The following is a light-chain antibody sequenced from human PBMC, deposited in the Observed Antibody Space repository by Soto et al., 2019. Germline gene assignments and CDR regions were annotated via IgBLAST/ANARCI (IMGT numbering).Light chain of an antibody. CDR1: QSIGRS. CDR3: QQSDKIPYT. J-gene: IGKJ2*01. CDR2: AAS. V-gene: IGKV1-39*01. Sequence: DIQMTQPPSSLSASVGDRVTITCRASQSIGRSLNWYQQKPGKVPKLLIYAASSLQSGVPSKFSGSGSGTDFTLTISSLHAEDFATYYCQQSDKIPYTFGQGTKLEMK.